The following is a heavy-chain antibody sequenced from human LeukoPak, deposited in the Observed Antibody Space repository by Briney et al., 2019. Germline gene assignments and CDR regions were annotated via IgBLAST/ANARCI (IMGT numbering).Heavy chain of an antibody. V-gene: IGHV3-23*01. J-gene: IGHJ4*02. Sequence: GGSLRLSCAASGFTFSSYAMSWVRQAPGKGQEWVSAISGSGGSTYYADSVKGRFTISRDNSKNTLYLQMNSLRAEDTAVYYCAKERSAYYDFWSGYTFGGQGTLVTVSS. D-gene: IGHD3-3*01. CDR2: ISGSGGST. CDR1: GFTFSSYA. CDR3: AKERSAYYDFWSGYTF.